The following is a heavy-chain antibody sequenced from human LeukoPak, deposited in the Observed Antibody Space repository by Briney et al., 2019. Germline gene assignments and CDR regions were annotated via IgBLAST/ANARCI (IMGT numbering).Heavy chain of an antibody. Sequence: ASVKVSCKASGYTFTSYDINWVRQATGQGLEWMGWMNPNSANTGYAQKFQGRVTMTRNTSISTAYMELSSLRSEDTAVFYCARVKSRGSDRNWFDPWGQGTLVTVSS. CDR2: MNPNSANT. CDR3: ARVKSRGSDRNWFDP. V-gene: IGHV1-8*01. CDR1: GYTFTSYD. D-gene: IGHD1-26*01. J-gene: IGHJ5*02.